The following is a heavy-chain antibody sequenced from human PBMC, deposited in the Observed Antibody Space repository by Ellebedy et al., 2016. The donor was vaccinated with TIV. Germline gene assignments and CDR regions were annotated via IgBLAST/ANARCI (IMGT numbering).Heavy chain of an antibody. CDR1: GFTFSDFH. Sequence: GESLKISCAASGFTFSDFHMHWVRQAPGGGLQWVALIWSDGSEKYFADSVRGRFTVSRNNSKNVMFLQMNSLRADDTGEYFCAREVLECRGDMDFWGQGTTVIVSS. D-gene: IGHD3-3*01. CDR2: IWSDGSEK. CDR3: AREVLECRGDMDF. J-gene: IGHJ6*02. V-gene: IGHV3-33*01.